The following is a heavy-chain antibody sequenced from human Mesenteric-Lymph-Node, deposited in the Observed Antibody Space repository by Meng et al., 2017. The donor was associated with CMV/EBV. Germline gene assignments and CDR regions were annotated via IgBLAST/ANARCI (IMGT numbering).Heavy chain of an antibody. CDR1: GFSFSYYG. Sequence: GESLKISCEASGFSFSYYGMNRVRQAPGKGLEWVSSITGSGNYMYYADSVKGRFTISRDSAKESLYLQMNSLRVEDTAVYYCAREISMLRGGADWGQGTLVTVPQ. D-gene: IGHD3-10*01. CDR3: AREISMLRGGAD. CDR2: ITGSGNYM. V-gene: IGHV3-21*01. J-gene: IGHJ4*02.